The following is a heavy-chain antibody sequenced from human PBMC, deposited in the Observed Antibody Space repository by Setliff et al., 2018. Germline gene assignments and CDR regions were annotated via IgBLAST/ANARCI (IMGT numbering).Heavy chain of an antibody. D-gene: IGHD1-7*01. J-gene: IGHJ4*02. CDR3: ARGPNWNYEGAWDY. Sequence: SETLSLTCTVSGGSISSSNWWSWVRQPPGKGLEWIGEIYHSGSTNYNPSLKSRVTISVDKSKNQFSLKLSSVTAADTAVYYCARGPNWNYEGAWDYWGQGTLVTVSS. V-gene: IGHV4-4*02. CDR2: IYHSGST. CDR1: GGSISSSNW.